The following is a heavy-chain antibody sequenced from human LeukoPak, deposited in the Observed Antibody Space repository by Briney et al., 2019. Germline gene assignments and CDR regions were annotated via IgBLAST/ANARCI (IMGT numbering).Heavy chain of an antibody. V-gene: IGHV6-1*01. CDR1: GDSVSSNSAA. CDR3: ARVRYSGYDFYYYYGMDV. Sequence: SQTLSLTCAISGDSVSSNSAAWNWIRQSPSRGLEWLGRTYYRSKWYNDYAVSVNSRITINPDTSKNQFSLQLNSVTPEDTAVYYCARVRYSGYDFYYYYGMDVWGKGTTVTVSS. D-gene: IGHD5-12*01. CDR2: TYYRSKWYN. J-gene: IGHJ6*04.